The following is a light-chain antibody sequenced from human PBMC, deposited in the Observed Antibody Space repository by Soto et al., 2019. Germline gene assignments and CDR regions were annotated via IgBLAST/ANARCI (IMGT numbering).Light chain of an antibody. CDR2: GAS. CDR3: QQYGSSPRT. CDR1: QSVSSSY. Sequence: EIVLTKSPGTLSLSPGERATLSCRASQSVSSSYLAWYQQKPGQAPRLLIYGASSRATGIPDRFSGSGSGTDFTLTISRLEPEDFAVYYCQQYGSSPRTFGQVTKVDIK. J-gene: IGKJ1*01. V-gene: IGKV3-20*01.